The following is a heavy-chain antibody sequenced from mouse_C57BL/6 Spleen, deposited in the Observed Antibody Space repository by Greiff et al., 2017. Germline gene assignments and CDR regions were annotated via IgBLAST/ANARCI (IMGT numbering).Heavy chain of an antibody. V-gene: IGHV1-69*01. D-gene: IGHD1-1*01. CDR2: IDPSDSYT. Sequence: QVQLQQPGAELAMPGASVKLSCKASGYTFTSYWLHWVKQRPGPGLEWIGEIDPSDSYTNYNQKFKGKSTLTADKSSSSAYMQLSSLTSEDTAVYYCSRGHVRTDMDYWGQGTTVTVSS. CDR1: GYTFTSYW. J-gene: IGHJ4*01. CDR3: SRGHVRTDMDY.